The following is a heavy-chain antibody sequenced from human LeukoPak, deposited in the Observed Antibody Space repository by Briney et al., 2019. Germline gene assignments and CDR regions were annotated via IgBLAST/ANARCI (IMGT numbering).Heavy chain of an antibody. Sequence: ASVKVSCNVSGYRLSDLSMHWVRQTPEKGLEWMGGFDPADGGTVYAHTFQGRVTMTEDTSTDTAYMELSSLRSDDTAVYFCTTPYGMATTGFDFWGQGTLVSV. CDR3: TTPYGMATTGFDF. D-gene: IGHD1-1*01. V-gene: IGHV1-24*01. J-gene: IGHJ4*02. CDR2: FDPADGGT. CDR1: GYRLSDLS.